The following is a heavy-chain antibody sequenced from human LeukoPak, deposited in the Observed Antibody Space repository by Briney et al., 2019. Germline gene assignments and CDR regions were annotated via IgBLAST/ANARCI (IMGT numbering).Heavy chain of an antibody. CDR1: GYTFTSCG. J-gene: IGHJ4*02. CDR2: ISTYNGNT. V-gene: IGHV1-18*01. Sequence: GASVKVSCKASGYTFTSCGISWVRQAPGQGLEWMGWISTYNGNTHYAQKLQGRVTMTTDTSTSTAYMELRSLRSDDTAVYYCARSSLAVAGSVFDYWGQGTLVTVSS. D-gene: IGHD6-19*01. CDR3: ARSSLAVAGSVFDY.